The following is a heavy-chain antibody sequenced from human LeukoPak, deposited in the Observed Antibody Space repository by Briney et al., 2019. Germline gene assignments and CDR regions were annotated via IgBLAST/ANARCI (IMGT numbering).Heavy chain of an antibody. D-gene: IGHD6-19*01. J-gene: IGHJ4*02. CDR3: AREGDSAGWYRPAFRLLDY. CDR2: ISGYNAET. CDR1: GYTFTSYG. Sequence: ASVKVSCKTSGYTFTSYGLYWVRQAPGQGLEWMVWISGYNAETNYARKFQGRVTMTTDTSTTTAYMGLTSLTSDDTALYYCAREGDSAGWYRPAFRLLDYWGQGTMVTVSS. V-gene: IGHV1-18*01.